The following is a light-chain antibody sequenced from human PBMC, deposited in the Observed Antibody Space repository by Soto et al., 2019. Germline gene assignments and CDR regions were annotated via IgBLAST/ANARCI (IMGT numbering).Light chain of an antibody. V-gene: IGKV3-20*01. CDR3: QHYGTSPYT. CDR1: QSVSSKS. J-gene: IGKJ2*01. Sequence: EIALTQSPGTLSLSPGERATLSCRASQSVSSKSLAWYQQTPGQAPRLLIYGASTRATGIPDRFSGSGSGTDFTLTISRLEPEDFAVYYCQHYGTSPYTFGQGTTLEI. CDR2: GAS.